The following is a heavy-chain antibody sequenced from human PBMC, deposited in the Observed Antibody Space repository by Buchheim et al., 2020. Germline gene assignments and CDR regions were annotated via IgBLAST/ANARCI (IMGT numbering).Heavy chain of an antibody. J-gene: IGHJ4*02. V-gene: IGHV1-69*01. CDR2: IIPIFGTA. CDR3: AREGPRGSYHRFDY. CDR1: GYSFTDYE. Sequence: QVQLVQSGAEVKKPGASVKVSCKASGYSFTDYEINWVRQAPGQGLEWMGGIIPIFGTANYAQKFQGRVTITEDESTSQAYMELNSLRSEDTTVYYCAREGPRGSYHRFDYWGQGTL. D-gene: IGHD1-26*01.